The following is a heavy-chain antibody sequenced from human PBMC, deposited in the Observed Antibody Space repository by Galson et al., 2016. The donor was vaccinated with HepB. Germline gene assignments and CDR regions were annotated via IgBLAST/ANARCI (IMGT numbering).Heavy chain of an antibody. CDR2: IYNSGTT. CDR3: ARFLCTTSSCPYYNHGMDV. CDR1: GVSISTFY. Sequence: SETLSLTCSVSGVSISTFYWSWIRQSPGKGLEWIGYIYNSGTTKYNSFLKSRLTISVDMSKNQFSLRLSSVTAADTAVYYCARFLCTTSSCPYYNHGMDVWGQGTTVTVSS. J-gene: IGHJ6*02. D-gene: IGHD2-2*01. V-gene: IGHV4-59*01.